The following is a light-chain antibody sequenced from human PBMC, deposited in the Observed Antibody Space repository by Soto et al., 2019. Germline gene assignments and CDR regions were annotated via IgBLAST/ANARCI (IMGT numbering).Light chain of an antibody. V-gene: IGKV3-15*01. CDR1: QSVSSN. CDR3: HQRNK. Sequence: EIAMTQSPATLSVSPGERATLSCRASQSVSSNLAWYQQKPGQAPRLLIYGASTRATGIPARFSGSGSGTDFTLTISSLEPEDFGVYFCHQRNKFGQGTRLEIK. CDR2: GAS. J-gene: IGKJ5*01.